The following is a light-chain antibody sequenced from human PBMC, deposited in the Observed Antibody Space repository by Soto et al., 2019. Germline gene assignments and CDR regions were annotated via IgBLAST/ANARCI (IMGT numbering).Light chain of an antibody. J-gene: IGKJ1*01. CDR2: DAS. CDR3: QHYNSYSEA. V-gene: IGKV1-5*01. Sequence: DIQMTQSPSTLSASVGDRVTITCRASQSISGTLAWYQQKPGKAPKLLIYDASSLERGVPSRFSGSGSGTEFTLTISSLQPDDFATYYCQHYNSYSEAFGQGTKVDI. CDR1: QSISGT.